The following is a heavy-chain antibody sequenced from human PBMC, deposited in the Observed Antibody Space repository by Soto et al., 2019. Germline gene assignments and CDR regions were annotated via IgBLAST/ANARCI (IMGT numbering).Heavy chain of an antibody. CDR2: TWDEGSNK. V-gene: IGHV3-33*08. D-gene: IGHD4-4*01. J-gene: IGHJ3*02. Sequence: GGSMRLAWAAAGFTFGSDGMHWVRQAAGKGRGWVAVTWDEGSNKYYADSVKGRFTISRDTSKNTLYLQMNSLRAEDTAVYYCARAGEAYSNYVPSVSFDIWGQGTMVTVSS. CDR3: ARAGEAYSNYVPSVSFDI. CDR1: GFTFGSDG.